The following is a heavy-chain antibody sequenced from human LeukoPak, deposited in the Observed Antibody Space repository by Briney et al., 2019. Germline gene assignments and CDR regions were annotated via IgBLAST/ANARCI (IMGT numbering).Heavy chain of an antibody. CDR2: IIPIFGTA. J-gene: IGHJ4*02. CDR1: GGTFSSYA. D-gene: IGHD2-2*01. Sequence: SVKVSCKASGGTFSSYAISWVRQAPGQGLEWMGGIIPIFGTANYAQKFQGRVTITTDESTSTAYMELSSLRSEDTAVYYCARSHVGYCSDTSCYYFDYWGQGTLVTVPS. CDR3: ARSHVGYCSDTSCYYFDY. V-gene: IGHV1-69*05.